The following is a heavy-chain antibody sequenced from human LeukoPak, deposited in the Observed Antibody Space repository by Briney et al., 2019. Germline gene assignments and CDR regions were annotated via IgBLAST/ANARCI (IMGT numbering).Heavy chain of an antibody. CDR3: ARDLGYCTGGTCYPNWFDP. CDR2: INAGNDNT. V-gene: IGHV1-3*01. D-gene: IGHD2-15*01. Sequence: ASVKVSCKASGYTFTSYAMHWVRQAPGQRLKWRGWINAGNDNTKYSQKFQGGVTITRDTSASTAYMELSSLRSEDTAVYYCARDLGYCTGGTCYPNWFDPWGQGTLVTVSS. J-gene: IGHJ5*02. CDR1: GYTFTSYA.